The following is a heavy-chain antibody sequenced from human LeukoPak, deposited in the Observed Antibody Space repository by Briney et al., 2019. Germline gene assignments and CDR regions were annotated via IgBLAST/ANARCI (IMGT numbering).Heavy chain of an antibody. J-gene: IGHJ4*02. Sequence: ASVNLSCKASGYTFTDYYVQWVRHAPAQGREWMGYMKPLSGHSPYAQNFQDRVTMTRDTSTSTAYLELSGLTSDDTAVYYCSTEDKYCTSTTCGDFWGQGTLVTVSS. V-gene: IGHV1-2*02. CDR1: GYTFTDYY. CDR2: MKPLSGHS. CDR3: STEDKYCTSTTCGDF. D-gene: IGHD2-2*01.